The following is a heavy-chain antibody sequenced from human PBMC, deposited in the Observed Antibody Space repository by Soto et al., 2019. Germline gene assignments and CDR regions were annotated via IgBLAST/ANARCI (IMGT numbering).Heavy chain of an antibody. CDR1: GGSISSYY. J-gene: IGHJ1*01. V-gene: IGHV4-59*01. D-gene: IGHD1-20*01. CDR3: ARGSITGPAEYFQH. CDR2: IYYSGST. Sequence: SETLSLTCTVSGGSISSYYWSWIRQPPGKGLEWIGYIYYSGSTNYNPSLKSRVTISVDTSKNQFSLKLRSVTAAEPAVYYCARGSITGPAEYFQHWGQGTLVTVSS.